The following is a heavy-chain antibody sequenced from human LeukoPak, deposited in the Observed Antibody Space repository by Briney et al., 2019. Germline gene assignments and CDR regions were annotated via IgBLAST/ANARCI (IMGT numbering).Heavy chain of an antibody. V-gene: IGHV3-30*18. CDR1: GFTYSNYA. CDR3: AKDDGSSGWSQFDY. CDR2: ISYDGINK. J-gene: IGHJ4*02. Sequence: PGGSLRLSCAASGFTYSNYAMDWVRQAPGKGLEWVAVISYDGINKYSADSVKGRFTISRDNSKNTLYLQMNSLRYEDTAVYYCAKDDGSSGWSQFDYWGQGTLVTVSS. D-gene: IGHD6-19*01.